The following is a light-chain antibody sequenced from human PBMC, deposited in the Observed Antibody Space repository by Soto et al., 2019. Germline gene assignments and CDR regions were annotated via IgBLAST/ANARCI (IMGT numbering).Light chain of an antibody. CDR2: AAS. V-gene: IGKV3-20*01. CDR3: QQYGKSAMFT. J-gene: IGKJ2*01. CDR1: QSVGSNY. Sequence: EIVLTQSPGTLSLSPGERATLSCRASQSVGSNYLAWYQQKPGQAPRLLIYAASSRASDIPDRFSGSGSGTDFTLTISRLEPEDFAVYYCQQYGKSAMFTFGQGTKLEIK.